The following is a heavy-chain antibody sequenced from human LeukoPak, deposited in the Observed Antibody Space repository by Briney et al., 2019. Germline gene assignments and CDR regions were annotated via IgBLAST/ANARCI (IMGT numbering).Heavy chain of an antibody. CDR2: ISSSGGAI. V-gene: IGHV3-11*01. D-gene: IGHD3-22*01. CDR1: GFTFSDYY. J-gene: IGHJ4*02. Sequence: GGSLRLSCAASGFTFSDYYMSWIRQAPGKGREWVSYISSSGGAISYADSVKGRFTISRDNAKNSLYLQMNSLRAEDTAVYYCARVSSGYYGSSGYFDYWGQGTLVTVSS. CDR3: ARVSSGYYGSSGYFDY.